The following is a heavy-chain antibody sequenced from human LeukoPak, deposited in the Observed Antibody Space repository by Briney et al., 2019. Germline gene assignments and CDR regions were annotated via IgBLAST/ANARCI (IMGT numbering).Heavy chain of an antibody. CDR1: GYTFTGYY. CDR3: ARAVNYDFWSGSGNWFDP. D-gene: IGHD3-3*01. Sequence: ASVKVSCKASGYTFTGYYMHWVRQAPGQGLEWMGRINPNSGGTNYAQKFQGRVTKTRDTSISTAYMELSRLRSDDTAVYYCARAVNYDFWSGSGNWFDPWGQGTLVTVSS. CDR2: INPNSGGT. J-gene: IGHJ5*02. V-gene: IGHV1-2*06.